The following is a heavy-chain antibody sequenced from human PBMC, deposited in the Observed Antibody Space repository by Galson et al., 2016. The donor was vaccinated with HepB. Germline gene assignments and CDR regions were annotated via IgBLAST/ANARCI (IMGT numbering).Heavy chain of an antibody. J-gene: IGHJ4*02. D-gene: IGHD6-19*01. CDR3: AIDGILHSMVWYGGDY. CDR1: GFTFSAYA. V-gene: IGHV3-23*01. Sequence: SLRLSCAASGFTFSAYAMSWVRQAPGKGLEWVSLICGSGACTYYADSVKGRFTISRDNSRNTVDLQMNSLRAEDTAVYYCAIDGILHSMVWYGGDYWGQGTLVTVSS. CDR2: ICGSGACT.